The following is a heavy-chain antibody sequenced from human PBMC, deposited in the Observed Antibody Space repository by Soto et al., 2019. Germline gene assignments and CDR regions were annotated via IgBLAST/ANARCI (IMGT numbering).Heavy chain of an antibody. V-gene: IGHV3-23*01. J-gene: IGHJ4*02. CDR1: GFTFSSYT. CDR2: ISDTGGNT. CDR3: ARGGNSWYNY. D-gene: IGHD6-13*01. Sequence: EVQLLESGGGLVQPGGSLRLSCAASGFTFSSYTMAWVRQAPGKGLDWVSSISDTGGNTYYADSVKGRFTISRDNSKNTLDLQMNSLRADDTALYYCARGGNSWYNYWGQGALVTVSS.